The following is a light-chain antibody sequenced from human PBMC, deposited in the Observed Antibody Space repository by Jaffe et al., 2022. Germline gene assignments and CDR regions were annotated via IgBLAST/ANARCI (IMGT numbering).Light chain of an antibody. CDR2: GKN. Sequence: SSELTQDPTVSVALGQTVRITCQGDSLRSYYASWYQQKPGQAPVLVIYGKNNRPSGIPDRFSGSSSGNTASLTITGAQAADEADYYCNSRDSSGNHLYVFGTGTKVTVL. J-gene: IGLJ1*01. V-gene: IGLV3-19*01. CDR3: NSRDSSGNHLYV. CDR1: SLRSYY.